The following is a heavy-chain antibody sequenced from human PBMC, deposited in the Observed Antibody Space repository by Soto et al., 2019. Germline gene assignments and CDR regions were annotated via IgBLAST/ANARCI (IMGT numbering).Heavy chain of an antibody. V-gene: IGHV1-46*01. CDR3: AREGSCSSTSCYYGMDV. J-gene: IGHJ6*02. CDR1: GYTFTSYY. Sequence: ASMKVSCKASGYTFTSYYMHWVRQAPGQGLEWMGIINPSGGSTSYAQKFQGRVTMTRDTSTSTVYMEPSSPRSEDTAVYYCAREGSCSSTSCYYGMDVWGQGTTVTVYS. D-gene: IGHD2-2*01. CDR2: INPSGGST.